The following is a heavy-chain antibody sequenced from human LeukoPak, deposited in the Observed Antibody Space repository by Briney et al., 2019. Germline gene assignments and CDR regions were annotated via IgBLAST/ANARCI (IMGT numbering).Heavy chain of an antibody. J-gene: IGHJ4*02. CDR3: ARASLVAAAGPQFDY. Sequence: GGSLRLSCAASGFTVSSNYMSWVRQAPGKGLEWVSVIYSGGSTYYADSVKGRFTISRDNSKNTLYLQMNSLRAEDTAVYYCARASLVAAAGPQFDYWGQGTLVTVSS. CDR1: GFTVSSNY. V-gene: IGHV3-66*01. D-gene: IGHD6-13*01. CDR2: IYSGGST.